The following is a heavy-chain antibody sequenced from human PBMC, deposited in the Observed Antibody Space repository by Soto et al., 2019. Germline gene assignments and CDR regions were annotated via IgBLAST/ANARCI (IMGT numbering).Heavy chain of an antibody. D-gene: IGHD2-15*01. V-gene: IGHV4-31*03. J-gene: IGHJ4*02. CDR3: ARDAPGVATY. CDR1: GGSIINGDTY. CDR2: INYRGTT. Sequence: QVQLQESGPGLVKPSQTLSLTCTVSGGSIINGDTYLNWIRQPPEKGLEWMGYINYRGTTKYNPALKSRILISIDTYKNQFSLRLTSVTAADTAVYYCARDAPGVATYWGQGTLVTVSS.